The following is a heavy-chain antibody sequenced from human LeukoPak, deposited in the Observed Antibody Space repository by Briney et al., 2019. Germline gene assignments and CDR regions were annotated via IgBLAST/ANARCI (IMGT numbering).Heavy chain of an antibody. CDR2: IIPIFGTA. CDR1: GGTFSSYA. D-gene: IGHD3-16*02. Sequence: VASVKVSCKASGGTFSSYAISWVRQAPGQGLEWMGGIIPIFGTANYAQKFQGRVTITADESTSTAYMELSSLRSEDTAVYYCARVYVWGSYRPSNFDYWGQGTLVTVSS. CDR3: ARVYVWGSYRPSNFDY. J-gene: IGHJ4*02. V-gene: IGHV1-69*13.